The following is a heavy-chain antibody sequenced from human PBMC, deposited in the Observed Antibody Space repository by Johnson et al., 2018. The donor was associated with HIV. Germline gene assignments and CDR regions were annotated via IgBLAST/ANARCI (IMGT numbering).Heavy chain of an antibody. V-gene: IGHV3-64*01. J-gene: IGHJ3*01. CDR1: GFTFSSYA. CDR2: ISSNGGST. D-gene: IGHD3-16*01. CDR3: ATPLGGWRWGDAFDV. Sequence: VQLVESGGGVVQPGRSLRLSCAASGFTFSSYAMHWVRQAPGKGLEYVSAISSNGGSTYYANSVKGRFTISRDNSKNTLYLQMNSLRAEDTAVYYCATPLGGWRWGDAFDVWGQGTMVTVSS.